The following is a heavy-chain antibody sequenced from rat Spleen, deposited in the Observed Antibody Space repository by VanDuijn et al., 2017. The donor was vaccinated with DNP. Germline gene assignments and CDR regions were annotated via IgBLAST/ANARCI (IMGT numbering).Heavy chain of an antibody. D-gene: IGHD4-3*01. V-gene: IGHV5-7*01. CDR3: VRWNSGHFDY. Sequence: EVQLVESGGGLVQPGRSLKLSCAASGFTFSNYDMAWVRQSPKKGLEWVTTVFYDGSSTYYRDSVRGRFIISRDNAKSTLYLQMNSLRSEDMATYYCVRWNSGHFDYWGQGVMVTVSS. J-gene: IGHJ2*01. CDR2: VFYDGSST. CDR1: GFTFSNYD.